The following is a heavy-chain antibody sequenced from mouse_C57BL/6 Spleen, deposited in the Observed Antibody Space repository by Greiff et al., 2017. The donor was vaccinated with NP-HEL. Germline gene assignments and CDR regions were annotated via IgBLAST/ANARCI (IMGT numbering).Heavy chain of an antibody. J-gene: IGHJ2*01. V-gene: IGHV5-6*01. CDR1: GFTFSSYG. CDR2: ISSGGSYT. CDR3: ARGTGTDFDY. Sequence: EVQLVESGGDLVKPGGSLKLSCAASGFTFSSYGMSWVRQTPDKRLEWVATISSGGSYTYYPDSVKGRFTISRDNAKNTLYLQMSSLKSEDTAMYYWARGTGTDFDYWGQGTTLTVSS. D-gene: IGHD3-3*01.